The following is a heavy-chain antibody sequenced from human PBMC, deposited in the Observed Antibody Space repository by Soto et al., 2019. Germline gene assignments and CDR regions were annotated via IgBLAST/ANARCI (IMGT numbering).Heavy chain of an antibody. CDR3: ARGGTIFGVVTYFDY. V-gene: IGHV4-59*01. D-gene: IGHD3-3*01. CDR2: IYYSGST. CDR1: GGSISSYY. J-gene: IGHJ4*02. Sequence: SETLSLTCTVSGGSISSYYWSWIRQPPGKGLEWIGYIYYSGSTNYNPSLKSRVTISVDTSKNQFSLKLSSVTAADTAVYYCARGGTIFGVVTYFDYWGQGTLVTVSS.